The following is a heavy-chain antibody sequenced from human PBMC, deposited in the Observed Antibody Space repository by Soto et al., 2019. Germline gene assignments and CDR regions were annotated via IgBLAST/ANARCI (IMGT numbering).Heavy chain of an antibody. D-gene: IGHD5-18*01. CDR3: ARGGIQEGNWFDP. J-gene: IGHJ5*02. CDR2: INHSGST. CDR1: GGSFSGYY. Sequence: SETLSLTCAFYGGSFSGYYWSWIRQPPGKGLEWIGEINHSGSTNYNPSLKSRVTISVDTSKNQFSLKLSSVTAAGTAVYYCARGGIQEGNWFDPWGQGTLVTVSS. V-gene: IGHV4-34*01.